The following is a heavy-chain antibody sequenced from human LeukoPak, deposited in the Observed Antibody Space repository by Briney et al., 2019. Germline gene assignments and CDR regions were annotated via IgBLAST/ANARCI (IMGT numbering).Heavy chain of an antibody. D-gene: IGHD3-3*01. Sequence: SETLSLTCTVSGGSISSYYWSWIRQPPGKGLEWIGYIYYSGNTNYNPSLKSRVTISVDTSKNQFSLKLSSVTAADTAVYYCARFRYDFWSGYYPSQRQYYYYGMDVWGQGTTVTVSS. CDR3: ARFRYDFWSGYYPSQRQYYYYGMDV. CDR1: GGSISSYY. CDR2: IYYSGNT. J-gene: IGHJ6*02. V-gene: IGHV4-59*08.